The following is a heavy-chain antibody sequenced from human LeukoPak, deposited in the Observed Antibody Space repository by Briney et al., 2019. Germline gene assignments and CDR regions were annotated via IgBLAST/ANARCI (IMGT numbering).Heavy chain of an antibody. CDR1: GFTVSSNY. V-gene: IGHV3-66*01. CDR3: ARDVIAAGYFQH. Sequence: GGSLRLSCAASGFTVSSNYMSWVRQAPGKGLEWVSVIYSGGSTYYADSVKGRFTISRDNSKNTLYLQMNSLRAEDTAVYYCARDVIAAGYFQHWGQGTLVTVSS. J-gene: IGHJ1*01. D-gene: IGHD3-16*02. CDR2: IYSGGST.